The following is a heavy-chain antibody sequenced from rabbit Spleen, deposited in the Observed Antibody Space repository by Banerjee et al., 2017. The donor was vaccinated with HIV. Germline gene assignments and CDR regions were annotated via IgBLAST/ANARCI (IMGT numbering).Heavy chain of an antibody. CDR1: GFSFSSGYD. V-gene: IGHV1S40*01. CDR3: TRDDGSGHYIDGYFNL. J-gene: IGHJ4*01. D-gene: IGHD1-1*01. Sequence: QQLVESGGGLVKPAASLTLTCTASGFSFSSGYDMSWVRQAPGKGLEWIGFIYTGNGKNYYASWAKGRFTISKTSSTTVTLQVTSLTAADTATYFCTRDDGSGHYIDGYFNLWGPGTLVTVS. CDR2: IYTGNGKN.